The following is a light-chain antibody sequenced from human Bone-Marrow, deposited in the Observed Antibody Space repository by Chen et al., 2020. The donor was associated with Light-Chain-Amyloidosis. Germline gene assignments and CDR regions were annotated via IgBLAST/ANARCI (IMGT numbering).Light chain of an antibody. CDR1: QSLLYRTNNKKY. CDR3: QQYYNPPFA. V-gene: IGKV4-1*01. J-gene: IGKJ3*01. CDR2: WAS. Sequence: DIVLTQSPGSLTVSLGETATIKCMSIQSLLYRTNNKKYLAGYQQRPGQPPKLLIDWASARDSGVADRFSGAGSGTDVTLTISRLQAEDVAIYYCQQYYNPPFAFGPGTKVNVK.